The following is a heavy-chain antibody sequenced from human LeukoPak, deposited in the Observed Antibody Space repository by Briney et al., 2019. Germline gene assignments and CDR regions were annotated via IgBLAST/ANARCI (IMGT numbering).Heavy chain of an antibody. CDR2: IRSKIYGGTP. V-gene: IGHV3-49*04. CDR1: GFTFGDYA. Sequence: QPGRSLRLSCTASGFTFGDYAMTWVRQAPGKGLEWVGFIRSKIYGGTPEYAASVKGRFTISRDDSKGIAYLQMNSLKTEDTAVYYCTRDRTPYYWGQGTLVTVSS. CDR3: TRDRTPYY. J-gene: IGHJ4*02.